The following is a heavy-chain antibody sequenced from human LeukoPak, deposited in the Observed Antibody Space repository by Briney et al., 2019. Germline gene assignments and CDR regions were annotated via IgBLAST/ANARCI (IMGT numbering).Heavy chain of an antibody. CDR1: EFTFTSYE. V-gene: IGHV3-48*03. J-gene: IGHJ3*02. Sequence: GGSLRLSCAASEFTFTSYELNWVCQAPGKGLEWGSYISSSGNTISYADSVKGRFTISRDNAKNSLYLQVISLRAEDTAVYYCARGPSIAARYDAFDIWGQGTMVTVSS. CDR3: ARGPSIAARYDAFDI. D-gene: IGHD6-6*01. CDR2: ISSSGNTI.